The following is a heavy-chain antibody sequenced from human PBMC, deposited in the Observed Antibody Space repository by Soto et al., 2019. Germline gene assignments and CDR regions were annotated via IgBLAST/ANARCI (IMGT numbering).Heavy chain of an antibody. CDR1: GFTFSSYA. D-gene: IGHD2-15*01. CDR2: ISGSGGST. Sequence: PGGSLRLSWAASGFTFSSYAMSWVRQAPGKGLEWVSAISGSGGSTYYADSVEGRFTISRDNSKNTLYLQMNSLRAEDTAVYYCAKHRFSSGGSYKKQRNRYSFDYWGHGT. J-gene: IGHJ4*01. V-gene: IGHV3-23*01. CDR3: AKHRFSSGGSYKKQRNRYSFDY.